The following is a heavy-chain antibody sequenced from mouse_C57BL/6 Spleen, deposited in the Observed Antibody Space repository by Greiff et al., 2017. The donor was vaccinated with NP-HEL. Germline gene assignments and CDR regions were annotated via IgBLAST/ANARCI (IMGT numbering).Heavy chain of an antibody. CDR3: ARFGNSYYFDY. CDR1: GYSITSGYY. CDR2: ISYDGSN. Sequence: VQLKESGPGLVKPSQSLSLTCSVTGYSITSGYYWNWIRQFPGNKLEWMGYISYDGSNTSNPSLTKRISITRDTSMNQFFLKLNSVTTEDTATYYCARFGNSYYFDYWGQGTTLTVSS. J-gene: IGHJ2*01. V-gene: IGHV3-6*01. D-gene: IGHD2-1*01.